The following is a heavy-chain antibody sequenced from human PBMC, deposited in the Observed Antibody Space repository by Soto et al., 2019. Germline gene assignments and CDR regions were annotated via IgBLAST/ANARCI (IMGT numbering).Heavy chain of an antibody. J-gene: IGHJ6*02. CDR3: ASQRNSVVTQAYFDV. D-gene: IGHD2-21*02. V-gene: IGHV4-39*01. CDR1: GDSINSRSYY. CDR2: IYYSGRT. Sequence: PSETLSLTCTVTGDSINSRSYYWGWIRQPPGKGLEWIGSIYYSGRTYNNPSLRSRVSMSIDTSKDQFSLKLKSVTAADTALYFCASQRNSVVTQAYFDVWGQGSTVTVYS.